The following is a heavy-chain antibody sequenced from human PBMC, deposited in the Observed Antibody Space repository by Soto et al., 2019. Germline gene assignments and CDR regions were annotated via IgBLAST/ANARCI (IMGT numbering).Heavy chain of an antibody. Sequence: SETLSLTCAVYGGSFSGYYWSWIRQPPGKGLEWIGEINHSGSTNYNPSLKSRVTISVDTSKNQFSLKLSSVTAADTAVDYCARPQYSIAAAGFNWFDPWGQGTLVTVSS. J-gene: IGHJ5*02. CDR1: GGSFSGYY. CDR2: INHSGST. D-gene: IGHD6-13*01. CDR3: ARPQYSIAAAGFNWFDP. V-gene: IGHV4-34*01.